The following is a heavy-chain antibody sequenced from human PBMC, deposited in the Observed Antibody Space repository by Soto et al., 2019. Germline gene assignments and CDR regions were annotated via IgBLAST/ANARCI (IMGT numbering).Heavy chain of an antibody. CDR3: ARESRTYGYHNFDY. CDR2: ISGSSGSI. J-gene: IGHJ4*02. CDR1: GFTFSDYS. Sequence: EVQLVESGGGLVQPGGSLRLSCAASGFTFSDYSMHWVRQAPGKGPEWVSYISGSSGSIHYADSVTGRFTISRDNAKNTLSLQMNSLRDEDTAVYYCARESRTYGYHNFDYWGQGTLVTVSS. D-gene: IGHD5-18*01. V-gene: IGHV3-48*02.